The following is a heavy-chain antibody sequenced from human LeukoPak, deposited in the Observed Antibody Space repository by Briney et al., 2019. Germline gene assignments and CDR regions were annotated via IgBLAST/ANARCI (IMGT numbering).Heavy chain of an antibody. Sequence: GGSLRLSCAASGFTFSSYSMNWVRQAPGKGLEWVSGISSGGTGTYYADSVRGRFTISRDNSKITLYLQMDSLRVEDTAVYYCARAVPSWFDPWGQGTLVAVS. CDR1: GFTFSSYS. V-gene: IGHV3-23*01. CDR3: ARAVPSWFDP. J-gene: IGHJ5*02. D-gene: IGHD3-10*01. CDR2: ISSGGTGT.